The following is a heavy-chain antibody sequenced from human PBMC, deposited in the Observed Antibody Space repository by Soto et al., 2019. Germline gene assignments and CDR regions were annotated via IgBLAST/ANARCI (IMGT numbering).Heavy chain of an antibody. CDR2: ISYDGSNK. CDR3: ASSSQTNHNYYDSSGYDAFDI. CDR1: GFTFSSYA. Sequence: GGSLRLSCAASGFTFSSYAMHWVRQAPGKGLEWVAVISYDGSNKYYADSVKGRFTISRDNSKNTLYLQMNSLRAEDTAVYYCASSSQTNHNYYDSSGYDAFDIWGQGAMVTVSS. D-gene: IGHD3-22*01. V-gene: IGHV3-30-3*01. J-gene: IGHJ3*02.